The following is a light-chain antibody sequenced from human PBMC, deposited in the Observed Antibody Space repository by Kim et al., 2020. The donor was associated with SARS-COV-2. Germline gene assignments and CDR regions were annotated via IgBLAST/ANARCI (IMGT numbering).Light chain of an antibody. CDR1: SGHSSYA. CDR2: LNSDGSH. J-gene: IGLJ2*01. Sequence: QLVLTQSPSASASLGASVKLTCTLSSGHSSYAIAWHQQQPEKGPRYLMKLNSDGSHTKGDGIPDRFSGSSSGAERYLTISSLQSEDEADYYCQTWGAGFHGVFGGGTQLTVL. V-gene: IGLV4-69*01. CDR3: QTWGAGFHGV.